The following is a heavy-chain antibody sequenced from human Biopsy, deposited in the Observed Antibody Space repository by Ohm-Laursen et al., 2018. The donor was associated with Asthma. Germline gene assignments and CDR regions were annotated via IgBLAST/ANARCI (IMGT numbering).Heavy chain of an antibody. CDR1: GLSSSAYY. D-gene: IGHD3-3*01. J-gene: IGHJ6*02. CDR3: ARGPEWSGLDI. CDR2: SDHRGNT. Sequence: SDTLSLTWSMYGLSSSAYYWTWIRQTPGKGLERIGESDHRGNTNTNATLKSRVTISKAKSANEFSLKMKSVTAADTAIYYCARGPEWSGLDIWGQGTTVTVSS. V-gene: IGHV4-34*01.